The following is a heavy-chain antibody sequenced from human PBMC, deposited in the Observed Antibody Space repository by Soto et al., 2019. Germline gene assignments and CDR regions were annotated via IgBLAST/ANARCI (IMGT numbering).Heavy chain of an antibody. D-gene: IGHD3-22*01. V-gene: IGHV1-18*01. Sequence: QVQLVQSGGEVKKPGAAVKVSCKASGYTFTTYGITWVRQGPGQGLEWMGWISAYNGNTNYAQKVQGRVTMTTDTSTSTAYMELWSLRSDDTAVYYCARAVDYYDSSGYYTHEYFQHWGQGTLVTVSS. CDR3: ARAVDYYDSSGYYTHEYFQH. CDR2: ISAYNGNT. J-gene: IGHJ1*01. CDR1: GYTFTTYG.